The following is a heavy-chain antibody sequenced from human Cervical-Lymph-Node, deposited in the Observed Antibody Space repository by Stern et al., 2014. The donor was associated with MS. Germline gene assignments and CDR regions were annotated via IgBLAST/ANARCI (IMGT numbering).Heavy chain of an antibody. CDR2: INSDESST. Sequence: VQLVESGGGLVQPGGSLRLSCAASGFTFSYYWMHWVRQAPGQGLVWVSRINSDESSTSYADSVKGRFTISRDNAKNTMYLQMNSLRAEDTAVYYCAREAYSSGWYAVWGQGTLVTVSS. J-gene: IGHJ4*02. CDR1: GFTFSYYW. D-gene: IGHD6-19*01. V-gene: IGHV3-74*01. CDR3: AREAYSSGWYAV.